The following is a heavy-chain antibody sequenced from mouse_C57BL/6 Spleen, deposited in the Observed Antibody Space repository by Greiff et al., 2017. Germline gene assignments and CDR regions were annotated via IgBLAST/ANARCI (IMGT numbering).Heavy chain of an antibody. D-gene: IGHD2-4*01. V-gene: IGHV2-9-1*01. J-gene: IGHJ4*01. CDR2: IWTGGGT. CDR1: GFSLTSYA. CDR3: ARYDYDEYSYAMDY. Sequence: VKLVESGPGLVAPSQSLSITCTVSGFSLTSYAISWVRQPPGKGLEWLGVIWTGGGTNYNSALKSRLSISKDNSKSQVFLKMNSLQTDDTARYYCARYDYDEYSYAMDYWGQGTSVTVSS.